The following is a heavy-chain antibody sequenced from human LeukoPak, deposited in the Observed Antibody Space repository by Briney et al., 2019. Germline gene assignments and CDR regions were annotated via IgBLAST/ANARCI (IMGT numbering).Heavy chain of an antibody. V-gene: IGHV7-4-1*02. CDR3: ARDEDIVPIPTATFDY. Sequence: GASVKVSCKTSGYTFTNYAMNWVRQAPGQGLEWMGWINTNTGNPTYAQGFTGRFVFSLDTSVSTAYLQISSLKAEDTAVYYCARDEDIVPIPTATFDYWGQGTLVTVSS. D-gene: IGHD2-2*01. CDR2: INTNTGNP. CDR1: GYTFTNYA. J-gene: IGHJ4*02.